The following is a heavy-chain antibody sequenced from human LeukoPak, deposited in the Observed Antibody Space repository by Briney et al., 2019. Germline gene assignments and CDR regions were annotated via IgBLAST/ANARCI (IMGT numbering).Heavy chain of an antibody. V-gene: IGHV3-74*01. CDR2: INSDGSST. CDR3: ARDTYDILTGYPYYYYYGMDV. Sequence: GGSLRLSCAASGFTFSSYWMHWVRQAPGKGLVWVSRINSDGSSTSYADSVKGRFTISRDNAKNTLYLQMNSLRAEDTAVYYCARDTYDILTGYPYYYYYGMDVWGQGTTVTVSS. D-gene: IGHD3-9*01. J-gene: IGHJ6*02. CDR1: GFTFSSYW.